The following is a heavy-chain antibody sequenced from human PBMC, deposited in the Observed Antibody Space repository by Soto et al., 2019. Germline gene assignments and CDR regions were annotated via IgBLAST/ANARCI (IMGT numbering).Heavy chain of an antibody. D-gene: IGHD6-19*01. CDR2: ISSVGSNK. CDR1: GFTFSSYG. V-gene: IGHV3-30*18. CDR3: AKDGFGGAGQLWLVRFPDY. Sequence: QVQLVESGGGVVQPGRSLRLSCTASGFTFSSYGIHWVRQAPGKGLEWVAVISSVGSNKYYTDSVKGRFTISRDNSNNTLFLQMNSLRAEDTAVYFCAKDGFGGAGQLWLVRFPDYWGQGTLVTVSS. J-gene: IGHJ4*02.